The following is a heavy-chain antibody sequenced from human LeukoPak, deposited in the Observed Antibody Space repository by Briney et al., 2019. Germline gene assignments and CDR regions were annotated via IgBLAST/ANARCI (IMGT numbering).Heavy chain of an antibody. J-gene: IGHJ4*02. CDR2: IYYSGST. CDR3: AGTYYYDSSGYYHDY. V-gene: IGHV4-39*01. CDR1: GDSISNYY. D-gene: IGHD3-22*01. Sequence: SETLSLTCTVSGDSISNYYWGWIRQPPGKGLEWIGSIYYSGSTYYNPSLKSRVTISVDTSKNQFSLKLSSVTAADTAVYYCAGTYYYDSSGYYHDYWGQGTLVTVSS.